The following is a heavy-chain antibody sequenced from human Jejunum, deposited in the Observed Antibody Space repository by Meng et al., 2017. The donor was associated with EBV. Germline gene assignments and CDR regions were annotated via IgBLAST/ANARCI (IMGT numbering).Heavy chain of an antibody. J-gene: IGHJ4*02. D-gene: IGHD2-2*02. CDR2: IKSKTDGGTA. CDR1: GITFSNAW. V-gene: IGHV3-15*01. CDR3: TTDLGLYASD. Sequence: EVQLVASXXGLVKXGGSLRLSCAASGITFSNAWMSWVRQAPGKGLEWVGRIKSKTDGGTADYAAPVKGRFTISRDDSKNTLYLQMNSLKTEDTAVYYCTTDLGLYASDWGQGTLVTVSS.